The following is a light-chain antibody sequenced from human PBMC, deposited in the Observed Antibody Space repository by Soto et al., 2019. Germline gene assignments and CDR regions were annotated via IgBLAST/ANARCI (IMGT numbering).Light chain of an antibody. J-gene: IGLJ2*01. Sequence: QSALTQSASVSGSPGQSIPISCTGTRSDIGGYNYVSWYQQHPDKAPKLMIFEVSNRPSGVSNRFSGSKSGNTASLPISGLLPEDEADYYCSSYTTSSTVAFGGGTKLTVL. V-gene: IGLV2-14*01. CDR3: SSYTTSSTVA. CDR1: RSDIGGYNY. CDR2: EVS.